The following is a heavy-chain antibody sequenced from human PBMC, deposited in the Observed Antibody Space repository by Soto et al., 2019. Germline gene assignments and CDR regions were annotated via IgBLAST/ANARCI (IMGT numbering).Heavy chain of an antibody. CDR2: IKRDGSER. Sequence: EEQLVESGGGLVQPGGSLRLSCAASGFTFSSYWMNWVRQAPGKGLEWVAKIKRDGSERHYLDSVKDRFIIYRDNAYNSLYLQLNSLRAEDTAVYYCARGYYGLDVWGQGTTVTVSS. CDR3: ARGYYGLDV. V-gene: IGHV3-7*03. CDR1: GFTFSSYW. J-gene: IGHJ6*02.